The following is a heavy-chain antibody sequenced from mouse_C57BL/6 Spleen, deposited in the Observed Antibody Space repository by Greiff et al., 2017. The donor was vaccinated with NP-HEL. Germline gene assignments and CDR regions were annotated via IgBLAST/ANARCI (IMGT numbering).Heavy chain of an antibody. D-gene: IGHD1-1*01. CDR1: GYAFSSYW. V-gene: IGHV1-80*01. Sequence: VQLKESGAELVKPGASVKISCKASGYAFSSYWMNWVKQRPGKGLEWIGQIYPGDGDTNYNGKFKGKATLTADKSSSTAYMQLSSLTSEDSAVYFCARGGITTVVAYYFDYWGQGTTLTVSS. J-gene: IGHJ2*01. CDR3: ARGGITTVVAYYFDY. CDR2: IYPGDGDT.